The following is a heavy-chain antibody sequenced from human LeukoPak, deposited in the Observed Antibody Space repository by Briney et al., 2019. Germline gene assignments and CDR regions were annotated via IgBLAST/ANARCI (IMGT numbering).Heavy chain of an antibody. CDR1: GFTFSSYA. D-gene: IGHD5-24*01. CDR3: AREESEMATILVYYYYYGMDV. Sequence: GGSLRLSCAASGFTFSSYAMSWVRQAPGKGPEWVSAISGSDGSTYYADSVKGRFTISRDNAKNTLYLQMNSLRAEDTAVYYCAREESEMATILVYYYYYGMDVWGRGTTVTVSS. J-gene: IGHJ6*02. V-gene: IGHV3-23*01. CDR2: ISGSDGST.